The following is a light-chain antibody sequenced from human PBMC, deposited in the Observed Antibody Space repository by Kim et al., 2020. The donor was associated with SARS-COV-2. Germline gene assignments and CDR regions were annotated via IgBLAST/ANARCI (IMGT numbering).Light chain of an antibody. J-gene: IGLJ3*02. V-gene: IGLV3-21*04. CDR1: NIGSKS. CDR2: YDS. CDR3: QVWDSSSDHPSWV. Sequence: GKTARITCRGNNIGSKSVTWYQQKPGQAPVLVIYYDSDRPSGIPERFSGSNSGNTATLTISRVEAGDEADYYCQVWDSSSDHPSWVFGGGTQLTVL.